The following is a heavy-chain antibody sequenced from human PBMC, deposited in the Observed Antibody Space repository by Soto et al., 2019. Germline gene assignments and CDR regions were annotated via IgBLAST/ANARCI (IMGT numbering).Heavy chain of an antibody. CDR1: GYSFTSYW. CDR3: AKEDGITGTRYYYYYGMDA. J-gene: IGHJ6*02. V-gene: IGHV5-10-1*01. Sequence: PGESLKISCKGSGYSFTSYWISWVRQMPGKGLEWMGRIDPSDSYTNYSPSFQGHVTISADKSISTAYLQWSSLKASDTAMYYCAKEDGITGTRYYYYYGMDAWGQGTTVTVSS. D-gene: IGHD1-7*01. CDR2: IDPSDSYT.